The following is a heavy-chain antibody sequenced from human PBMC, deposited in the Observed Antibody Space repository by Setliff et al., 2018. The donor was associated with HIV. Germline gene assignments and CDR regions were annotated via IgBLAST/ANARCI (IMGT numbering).Heavy chain of an antibody. CDR3: VKVSRGTVVRGVILVGYFDY. CDR1: GFTFSNSG. V-gene: IGHV3-30*02. J-gene: IGHJ4*02. Sequence: GGSLRLSCAASGFTFSNSGMHWVRQAPGKGLEWVTFIRYDESDKDYADSVKGRFTISRDNSKNTLYLQMSSLRVEDTAVYYCVKVSRGTVVRGVILVGYFDYWGQGTLVTVSS. CDR2: IRYDESDK. D-gene: IGHD3-10*02.